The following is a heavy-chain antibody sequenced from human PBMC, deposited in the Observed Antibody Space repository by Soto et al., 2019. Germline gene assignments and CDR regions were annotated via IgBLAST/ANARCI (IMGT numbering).Heavy chain of an antibody. CDR3: VKENVGVYFRGGRFSFHY. CDR2: ISWDSGVI. V-gene: IGHV3-9*01. Sequence: EVHLVESGGGLAQPGRSLRLSCVASGFSLDHYAMHWVRQAPGKGLEWVSGISWDSGVIDYADSVRGRFTISRDNAKNPLILKMTGLSAEEAAFYSCVKENVGVYFRGGRFSFHYWGQGGLVTVSP. CDR1: GFSLDHYA. J-gene: IGHJ4*02. D-gene: IGHD2-15*01.